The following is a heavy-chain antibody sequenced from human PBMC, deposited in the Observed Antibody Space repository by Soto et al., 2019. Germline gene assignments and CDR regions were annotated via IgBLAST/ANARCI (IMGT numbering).Heavy chain of an antibody. CDR2: IYPYGTGI. J-gene: IGHJ4*02. Sequence: GSLRLSSASSEVPFNTYWTHWVRQAPGKGLVWVSRIYPYGTGITYANSVKGRFTISRDNAKNTVYLQMNSLRPEDTAIYYCTSDTFGLRDSWGQGTLVTVSS. D-gene: IGHD3-10*01. V-gene: IGHV3-74*01. CDR1: EVPFNTYW. CDR3: TSDTFGLRDS.